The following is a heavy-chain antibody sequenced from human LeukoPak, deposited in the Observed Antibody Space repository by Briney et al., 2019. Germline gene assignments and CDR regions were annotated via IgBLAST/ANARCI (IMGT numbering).Heavy chain of an antibody. CDR1: GYTFTSYD. D-gene: IGHD3-9*01. Sequence: GASVKVFCKASGYTFTSYDMHWVRQAPGQRLEWMGRSNAGNGNTKYSQKFQGRVTITRDTSASTAYMELSSLRSEDTAVYYCARRRLVGYYYYYGMDVWGKGTTVTVSS. CDR3: ARRRLVGYYYYYGMDV. V-gene: IGHV1-3*01. CDR2: SNAGNGNT. J-gene: IGHJ6*04.